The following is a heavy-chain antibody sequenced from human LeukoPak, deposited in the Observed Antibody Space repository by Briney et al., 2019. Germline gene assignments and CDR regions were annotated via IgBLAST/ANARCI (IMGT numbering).Heavy chain of an antibody. V-gene: IGHV3-74*01. Sequence: GGSLRLSCAASGLTLSSYWMHWVRQAPGKGLVWVSRINSDGSSTRYADSVKGRFTISRDNAKNTLYLQMNSLRPEDRAVYYCAELTSMVEQFWGQGTLVTVSS. CDR1: GLTLSSYW. J-gene: IGHJ4*02. CDR2: INSDGSST. CDR3: AELTSMVEQF. D-gene: IGHD3-10*01.